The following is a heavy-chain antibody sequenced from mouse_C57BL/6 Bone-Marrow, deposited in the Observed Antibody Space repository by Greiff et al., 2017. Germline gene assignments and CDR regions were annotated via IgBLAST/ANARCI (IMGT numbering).Heavy chain of an antibody. Sequence: QVQLQQSGAELVKPGASVKMSCKASGYTFTTYPIEWMKQNHGKSLEWIGNFHPYNDDSKYNEKFKGKATLTVEKSSSTVYLELSRLTSDDSAVYYCARGKATVVATDWYFDVWGTGTTVTVSS. CDR3: ARGKATVVATDWYFDV. V-gene: IGHV1-47*01. CDR2: FHPYNDDS. CDR1: GYTFTTYP. J-gene: IGHJ1*03. D-gene: IGHD1-1*01.